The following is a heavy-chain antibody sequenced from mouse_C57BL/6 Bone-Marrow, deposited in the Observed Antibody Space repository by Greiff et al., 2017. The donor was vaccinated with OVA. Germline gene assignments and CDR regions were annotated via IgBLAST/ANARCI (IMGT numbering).Heavy chain of an antibody. J-gene: IGHJ2*01. CDR2: ISDGGSYT. CDR1: GFTFSSYA. CDR3: ARGPDY. Sequence: EVKVEESGGGLVKPGGSLKLSCAASGFTFSSYAMSWVRQTPEKRLEWVATISDGGSYTYYPVNVKGRFTISRDNAKNNLYLQMSHLKSEDTARYYCARGPDYWGQGTTLTVSS. V-gene: IGHV5-4*03.